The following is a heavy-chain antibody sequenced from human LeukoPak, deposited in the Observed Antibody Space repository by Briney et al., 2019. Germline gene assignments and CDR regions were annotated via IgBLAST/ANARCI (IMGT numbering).Heavy chain of an antibody. CDR3: ARSLGD. Sequence: QTGGSLRLSCAASGFNFRKYWMQWVRQVPGKGPVWVSEINPDGDYSGHSSSVRGRFTISRDNAKNTLYLQMTRLSAEDTAVYYCARSLGDWGQGTLVSVSS. CDR2: INPDGDYS. J-gene: IGHJ4*01. CDR1: GFNFRKYW. D-gene: IGHD3-16*01. V-gene: IGHV3-74*01.